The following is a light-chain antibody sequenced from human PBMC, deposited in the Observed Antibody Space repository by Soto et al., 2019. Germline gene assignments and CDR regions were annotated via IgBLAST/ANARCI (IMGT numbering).Light chain of an antibody. CDR1: QSVSSY. J-gene: IGKJ5*01. Sequence: IVLTQSPATLSFSPGERASLSCRASQSVSSYLAWYQQKPGQAPRLLIYDTSNRATGIPARFSGSGSGTEFTLTISSLQSEDFAVYYCQQYNNWPPITFGQGTRLEIK. CDR3: QQYNNWPPIT. CDR2: DTS. V-gene: IGKV3-11*01.